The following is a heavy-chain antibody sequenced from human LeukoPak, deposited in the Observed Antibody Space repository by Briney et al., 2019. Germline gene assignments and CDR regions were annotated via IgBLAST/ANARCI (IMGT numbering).Heavy chain of an antibody. CDR1: GYTFTSYY. Sequence: ASVKVSCKASGYTFTSYYMHWVRQAPGQGLEWMGIINPSGGSTSYAQKFQGRVTMTRDTSTSTVYMELSSLRSEDTAVYYCARDPVEVVPAAIYYYYGMDVWGQGTTVTVSS. V-gene: IGHV1-46*01. J-gene: IGHJ6*02. D-gene: IGHD2-2*01. CDR2: INPSGGST. CDR3: ARDPVEVVPAAIYYYYGMDV.